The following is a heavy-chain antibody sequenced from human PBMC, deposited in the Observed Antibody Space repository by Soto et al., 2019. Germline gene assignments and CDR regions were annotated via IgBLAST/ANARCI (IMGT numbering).Heavy chain of an antibody. J-gene: IGHJ6*02. D-gene: IGHD1-1*01. CDR2: MNPNSGNT. V-gene: IGHV1-8*01. Sequence: QVQLVQSGAEVKKPGASVKVSCKASGYTFTSYDINWVRQATGQGLEWMGWMNPNSGNTGYAQKFSGRGTMTRNTSISTAYMALSSLRSEDTAVYYCATAGTGTTSMDVWGQGTTVTVSS. CDR1: GYTFTSYD. CDR3: ATAGTGTTSMDV.